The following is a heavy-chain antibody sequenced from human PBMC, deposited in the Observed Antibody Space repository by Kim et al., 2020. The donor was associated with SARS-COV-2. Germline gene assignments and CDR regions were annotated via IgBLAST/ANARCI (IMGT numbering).Heavy chain of an antibody. Sequence: DYEGQVKSRITITSDTSKNQFSLQLISVSPEDTAIYYCARDTPGQKAFDIWGQGTMVTVSS. J-gene: IGHJ3*02. V-gene: IGHV6-1*01. CDR3: ARDTPGQKAFDI.